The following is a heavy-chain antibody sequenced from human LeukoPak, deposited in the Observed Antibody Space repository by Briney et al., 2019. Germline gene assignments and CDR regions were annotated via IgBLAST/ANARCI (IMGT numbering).Heavy chain of an antibody. J-gene: IGHJ1*01. Sequence: GGSLRLSCAASGFTFSSYGMHWVRQAPGKGLEWVAFIRHDGSNKYYADSVKGRFTISRDNSKNTLYLQMNSLRAEDTAVYYCAKGLAAAGDPHWGQGTLVTVSS. CDR2: IRHDGSNK. D-gene: IGHD6-13*01. CDR1: GFTFSSYG. V-gene: IGHV3-30*02. CDR3: AKGLAAAGDPH.